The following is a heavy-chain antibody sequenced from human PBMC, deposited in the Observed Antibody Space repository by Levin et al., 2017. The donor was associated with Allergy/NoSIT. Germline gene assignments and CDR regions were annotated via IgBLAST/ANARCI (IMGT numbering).Heavy chain of an antibody. CDR1: GGTFIRSA. J-gene: IGHJ6*02. V-gene: IGHV1-69*13. D-gene: IGHD2-15*01. CDR2: IMPILGTA. Sequence: SVKVSCKASGGTFIRSALSWVRQAPGQGLEWVGGIMPILGTANYAQSFQGGVTISADETSFTMFLDLNSLIPEDTAIYYCARGVVGGNFGLDVWGQGTTVIVSS. CDR3: ARGVVGGNFGLDV.